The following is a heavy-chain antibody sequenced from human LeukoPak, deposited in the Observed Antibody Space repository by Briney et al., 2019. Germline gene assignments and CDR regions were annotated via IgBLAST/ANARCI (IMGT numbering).Heavy chain of an antibody. Sequence: ASVKVSYKASGYTFTGYYMHWVRQAPGQGPEWMGWINPNNGATKYAQKFQGRVTMTTDTSINTAYMELTRLTSDDTVVYYCARGVPIGAAGSGFDYWGQGTLVTVSS. CDR2: INPNNGAT. D-gene: IGHD6-13*01. V-gene: IGHV1-2*02. J-gene: IGHJ4*02. CDR1: GYTFTGYY. CDR3: ARGVPIGAAGSGFDY.